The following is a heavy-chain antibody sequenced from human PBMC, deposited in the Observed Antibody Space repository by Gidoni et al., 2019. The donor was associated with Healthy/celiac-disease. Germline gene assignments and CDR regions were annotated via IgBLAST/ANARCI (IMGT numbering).Heavy chain of an antibody. Sequence: QVQLVQSGAEVKKPGASVKVSCKASGYTFTSYGISWVRQAPGQGLEWMGWISAYNGNTNYAQKLQGRVTMTTDTSTSTAYMELRSLRSDDTAVYYCARDVVRFGELLSLDVYYYYGMDVWGQGTTVTVSS. D-gene: IGHD3-10*01. CDR2: ISAYNGNT. CDR3: ARDVVRFGELLSLDVYYYYGMDV. J-gene: IGHJ6*02. V-gene: IGHV1-18*01. CDR1: GYTFTSYG.